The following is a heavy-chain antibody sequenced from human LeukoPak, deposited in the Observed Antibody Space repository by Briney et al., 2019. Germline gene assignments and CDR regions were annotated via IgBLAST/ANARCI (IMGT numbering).Heavy chain of an antibody. CDR3: ARINNWGSGYFDY. Sequence: WETLSLTCTVSGGSISSYYWSWIRQPPGKGLEWIGYIYYSGSTNYNPSLKSRVTISVDTSKNQFSLKLSSVTAADTAVYYCARINNWGSGYFDYWGQGTLVTVSS. CDR2: IYYSGST. D-gene: IGHD7-27*01. V-gene: IGHV4-59*08. J-gene: IGHJ4*02. CDR1: GGSISSYY.